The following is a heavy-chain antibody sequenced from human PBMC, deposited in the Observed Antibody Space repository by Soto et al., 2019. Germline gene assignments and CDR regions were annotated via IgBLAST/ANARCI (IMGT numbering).Heavy chain of an antibody. J-gene: IGHJ4*02. CDR3: ARGPMDY. CDR1: GYTFTSYE. V-gene: IGHV1-8*01. Sequence: QVHLEQSGAEVKKPGTSVKVSCEASGYTFTSYEINWVRQATGQGLEWRGWMNPNSGDTGYAQKFQGRVTMTRNTSISTAYMELSSLTSEDTAVYYCARGPMDYWGRGTLVTVSS. CDR2: MNPNSGDT.